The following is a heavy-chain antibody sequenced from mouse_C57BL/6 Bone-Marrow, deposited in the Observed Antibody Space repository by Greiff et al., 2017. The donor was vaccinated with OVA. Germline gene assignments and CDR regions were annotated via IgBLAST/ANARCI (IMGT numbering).Heavy chain of an antibody. CDR2: ISSGGSYT. CDR1: GFTFSSYG. Sequence: EVQGVESGGDLVKPGGSLKLSCAASGFTFSSYGMSWVRQTPDKRLEWVATISSGGSYTYYPDSVKGRFTISRDNAKNTLYLQMSSLKSEDTAMYYCARHGGYLYYFDYWGQGTTLTVSS. CDR3: ARHGGYLYYFDY. J-gene: IGHJ2*01. V-gene: IGHV5-6*01. D-gene: IGHD5-1*01.